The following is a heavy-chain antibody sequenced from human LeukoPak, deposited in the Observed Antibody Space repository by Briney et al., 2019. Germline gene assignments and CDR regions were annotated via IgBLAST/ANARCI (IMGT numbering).Heavy chain of an antibody. J-gene: IGHJ4*02. CDR3: ARERAIASRRPYCFDY. Sequence: PGGSLRLSCAASGFTFSDYYMSWIRQAPGKGLEWISYISSSGSTIYYADSVKGRFTISRDNAGNSRYLQMNSLRAEDTAVYYCARERAIASRRPYCFDYWGQGTLVTVSS. CDR1: GFTFSDYY. V-gene: IGHV3-11*01. CDR2: ISSSGSTI. D-gene: IGHD6-6*01.